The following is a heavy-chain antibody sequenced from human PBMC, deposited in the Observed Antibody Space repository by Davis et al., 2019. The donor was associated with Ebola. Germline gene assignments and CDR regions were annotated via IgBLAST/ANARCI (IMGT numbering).Heavy chain of an antibody. CDR3: ARDRYSDGSGYFFEQSH. CDR2: IIPVFGIP. CDR1: GGTFSSYA. Sequence: SVKVSCKASGGTFSSYAISWVRQAPGQGLDWMGGIIPVFGIPNYAPKFQGRVTITADESTSTAYMELSSLRSEDTAVYYCARDRYSDGSGYFFEQSHWGQGTLVTVSS. V-gene: IGHV1-69*13. J-gene: IGHJ4*02. D-gene: IGHD3-22*01.